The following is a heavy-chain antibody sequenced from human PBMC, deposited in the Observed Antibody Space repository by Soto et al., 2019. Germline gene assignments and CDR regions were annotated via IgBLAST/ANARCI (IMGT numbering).Heavy chain of an antibody. Sequence: DVQLVESGGGLVQPGRSLRLSCAASGFTFDDYAMHWVRQAPGKGLEWVSGISWNSGSIGYADSVKGRFTISRDNAKNSLYLQMNSLRAEDTALYYCAKDISSWADAFDIWGQGTMVTVSS. J-gene: IGHJ3*02. CDR1: GFTFDDYA. CDR3: AKDISSWADAFDI. D-gene: IGHD3-16*01. CDR2: ISWNSGSI. V-gene: IGHV3-9*01.